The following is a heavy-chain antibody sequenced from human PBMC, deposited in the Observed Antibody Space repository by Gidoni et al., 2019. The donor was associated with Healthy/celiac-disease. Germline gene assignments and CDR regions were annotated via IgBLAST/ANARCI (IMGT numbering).Heavy chain of an antibody. V-gene: IGHV3-13*04. CDR3: ARDLRYCSSTSCYTYGMDV. J-gene: IGHJ6*02. CDR2: IGTAGDT. CDR1: GFTFSSYD. D-gene: IGHD2-2*02. Sequence: EVQLVESGGGLVQPGGSLRLSCAAPGFTFSSYDMHWVRQATGKGLEWVSAIGTAGDTYYPGSVKGRFTISRENAKNSLYLQMNSLRAGDTAVYYCARDLRYCSSTSCYTYGMDVWGQGTTVTVSS.